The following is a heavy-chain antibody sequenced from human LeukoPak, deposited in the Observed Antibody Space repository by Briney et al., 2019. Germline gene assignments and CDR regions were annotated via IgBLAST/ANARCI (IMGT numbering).Heavy chain of an antibody. D-gene: IGHD3-10*01. CDR3: AKKYESGRGVPYGMDV. J-gene: IGHJ6*02. V-gene: IGHV3-23*01. CDR2: IGSGSGGTT. CDR1: GFTFSSYA. Sequence: PGGSLRLSCAASGFTFSSYAMRWVRQAPGKGLEWVSAIGSGSGGTTIYADSVKGRFTISRDNSKNTLYLQMSSLRGEDTAVYYCAKKYESGRGVPYGMDVWGQGTTVTVSS.